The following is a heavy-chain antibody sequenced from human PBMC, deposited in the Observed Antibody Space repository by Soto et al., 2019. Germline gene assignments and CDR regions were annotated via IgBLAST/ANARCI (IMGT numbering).Heavy chain of an antibody. CDR3: ERGQEGIVATH. Sequence: QVHLQQWGAGLLKPSETLSLTCAVNGGSLTGYYWSWIRQPPGKGPEWIGEIKDGGVTNYSPTLKGRVTMSADTSKNQFSLKLNSVTAADTAVYYCERGQEGIVATHWDQGTLVTVSS. CDR1: GGSLTGYY. CDR2: IKDGGVT. D-gene: IGHD5-12*01. J-gene: IGHJ4*02. V-gene: IGHV4-34*01.